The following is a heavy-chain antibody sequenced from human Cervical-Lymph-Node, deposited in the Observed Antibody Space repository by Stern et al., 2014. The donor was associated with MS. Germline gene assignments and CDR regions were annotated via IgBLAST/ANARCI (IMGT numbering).Heavy chain of an antibody. Sequence: VQLVESGGNVVQPGRSLRLSCAASGFSFSDYCIHWVRQAPGKALEWVAVISYDGTNKYSTDSVKGRGTISRDNSKNTVYFEMNSLRSDDTAVYYCAKDLGGNAFDYWGQGTLVIVSS. D-gene: IGHD4-23*01. CDR2: ISYDGTNK. CDR1: GFSFSDYC. CDR3: AKDLGGNAFDY. J-gene: IGHJ4*02. V-gene: IGHV3-30*18.